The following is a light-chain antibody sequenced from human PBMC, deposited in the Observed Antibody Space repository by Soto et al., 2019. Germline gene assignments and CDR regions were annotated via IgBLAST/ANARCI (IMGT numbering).Light chain of an antibody. CDR1: QSIGRW. CDR2: DAS. V-gene: IGKV1-5*01. J-gene: IGKJ1*01. CDR3: QQYNSYSWT. Sequence: DIQMTQSPSTLSASIGYRFTITCRASQSIGRWLAWYQQKPGKAPNLLIYDASSLQSGVPSRFSGSGSGTEFTLTISSLQPDDFATYSCQQYNSYSWTFGQGTTVDIK.